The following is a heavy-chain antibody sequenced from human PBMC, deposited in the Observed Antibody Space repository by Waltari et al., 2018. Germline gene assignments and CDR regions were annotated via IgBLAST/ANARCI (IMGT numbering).Heavy chain of an antibody. CDR3: ARHELGISQYYYNMYV. V-gene: IGHV1-69*12. D-gene: IGHD3-10*01. Sequence: HVQLVQSGAEVKKPGSSVKVSCTASGGSFGGYPISWGRQAPGQGLEWMGGIIPMFGIPDYSQKFQDRLTISADESANTAYMELSSLRSEDTAVYYCARHELGISQYYYNMYVWGQGSTVAVSS. CDR1: GGSFGGYP. CDR2: IIPMFGIP. J-gene: IGHJ6*03.